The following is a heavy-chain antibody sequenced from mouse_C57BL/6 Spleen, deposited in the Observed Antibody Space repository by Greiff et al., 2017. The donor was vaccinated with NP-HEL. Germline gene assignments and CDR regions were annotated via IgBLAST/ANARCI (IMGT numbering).Heavy chain of an antibody. CDR1: GFTFSSYA. CDR3: TRDLLYRGYFDY. V-gene: IGHV5-9-1*02. D-gene: IGHD6-2*01. Sequence: EVKVVESGEGLVKPGGSLKLSCAASGFTFSSYAMSWVRQTPEKRLEWVAYISSGGDYIYYADTVKGRFTISRDNARNTLYLQMSSLKSEDTAMYYCTRDLLYRGYFDYWGQGTTLTVSS. CDR2: ISSGGDYI. J-gene: IGHJ2*01.